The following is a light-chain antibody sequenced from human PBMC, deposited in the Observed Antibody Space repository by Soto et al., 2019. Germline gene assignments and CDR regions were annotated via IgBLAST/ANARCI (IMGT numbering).Light chain of an antibody. J-gene: IGKJ2*01. CDR1: QSVSSSY. Sequence: EIVLTQSPGTLSLSPGERATLSCRASQSVSSSYLAWYQQKPGQDPRLLIYGTSSTATGIPDGFSGSWSGIDFTLTISRLEPEDFAVYYCQQYGSSPYTFGQAIMLEIK. CDR2: GTS. CDR3: QQYGSSPYT. V-gene: IGKV3-20*01.